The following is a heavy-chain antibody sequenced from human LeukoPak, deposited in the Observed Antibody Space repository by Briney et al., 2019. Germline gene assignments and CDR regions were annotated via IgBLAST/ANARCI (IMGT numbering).Heavy chain of an antibody. J-gene: IGHJ4*02. Sequence: SETLSLTCTVSGDSISSSSYYWGSIRQPPGKGLEWIGSIYYSGSTYYNPSLKSRVTISVDTSKNQFSLKLSSVTAADTAVYYCARRGYSYGYMGYWGQGTLVTVSS. CDR1: GDSISSSSYY. CDR2: IYYSGST. D-gene: IGHD5-18*01. V-gene: IGHV4-39*01. CDR3: ARRGYSYGYMGY.